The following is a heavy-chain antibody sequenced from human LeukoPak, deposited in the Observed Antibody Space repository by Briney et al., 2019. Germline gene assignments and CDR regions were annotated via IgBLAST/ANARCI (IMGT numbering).Heavy chain of an antibody. J-gene: IGHJ3*02. CDR3: ARHLSGDDI. Sequence: GGSLRLSCAASGFIVSSNYMSWVGQAPGKGLEWVSIIYSGGSTYYADSVKGRFTISRDNSKNTLYLQMNSLRAEDTAVYYCARHLSGDDIWGQGTMVTVPS. CDR2: IYSGGST. CDR1: GFIVSSNY. D-gene: IGHD4-17*01. V-gene: IGHV3-53*01.